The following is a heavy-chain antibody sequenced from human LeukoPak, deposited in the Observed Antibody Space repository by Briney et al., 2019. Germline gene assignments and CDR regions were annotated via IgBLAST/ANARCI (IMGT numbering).Heavy chain of an antibody. CDR3: ARDGGSGTMD. Sequence: SETLSLTCTVSGGSISSNYWGWIRQPPGKGLEWIGYIYYSGSTHYNPSLKSRVTISVDTSKNQFSLKLNSVTTADTAVYYCARDGGSGTMDWGQGTLVTVSS. CDR1: GGSISSNY. J-gene: IGHJ4*02. D-gene: IGHD3-10*01. V-gene: IGHV4-59*01. CDR2: IYYSGST.